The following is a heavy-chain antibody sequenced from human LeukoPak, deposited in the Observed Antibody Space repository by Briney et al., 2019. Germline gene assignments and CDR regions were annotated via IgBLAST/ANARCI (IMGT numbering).Heavy chain of an antibody. Sequence: GGSLSLSCAASGFTVSSNYMGWVRQAPGKWLEWGLVIFIGGTTYYADSVKGRFTISRDNSKNTLYLQVNSLRAKDPAVSDCAREGNYYDMDVWGQGTTVTVSS. J-gene: IGHJ6*02. CDR1: GFTVSSNY. V-gene: IGHV3-53*01. CDR3: AREGNYYDMDV. CDR2: IFIGGTT.